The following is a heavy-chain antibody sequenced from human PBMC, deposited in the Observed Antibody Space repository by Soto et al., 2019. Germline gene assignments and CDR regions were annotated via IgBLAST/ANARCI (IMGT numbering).Heavy chain of an antibody. CDR3: ASDLSGRADV. J-gene: IGHJ6*02. Sequence: PWGSLRLSCAASGFTFVSYWIHCGRQAPGKGLVWVSRMNEDGGTTDYADSVKGRFTISRDNAKNTLYLQMNSLRVEDTAVYYCASDLSGRADVWGQGTTVTVSS. D-gene: IGHD3-10*01. CDR2: MNEDGGTT. V-gene: IGHV3-74*01. CDR1: GFTFVSYW.